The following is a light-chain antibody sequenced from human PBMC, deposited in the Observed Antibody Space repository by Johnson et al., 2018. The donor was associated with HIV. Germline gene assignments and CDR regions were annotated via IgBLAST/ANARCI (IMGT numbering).Light chain of an antibody. J-gene: IGLJ1*01. CDR1: SSNIGNNY. V-gene: IGLV1-51*01. CDR3: GTWDNGLITYV. Sequence: QSVLTQPPSVSAAPGQKVTISCSGSSSNIGNNYVSWYQQLPGTVPKLLIYYNNERPSGIPDRFPGSKSGTSATLGITGLQTGDEADYYCGTWDNGLITYVFGTGTKVTVL. CDR2: YNN.